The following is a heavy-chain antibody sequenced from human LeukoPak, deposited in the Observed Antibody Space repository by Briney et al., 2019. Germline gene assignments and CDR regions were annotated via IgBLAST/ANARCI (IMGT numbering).Heavy chain of an antibody. CDR3: ARVNQEVFWSGYYTDY. Sequence: GGSLRLSCAASGFTFSSYWMSWVRQAPGKGLEWVANIKQDGSEKYYVDSVGGRFTISRDNAKNSLYLQMNSLRAEDTAVYYCARVNQEVFWSGYYTDYWGQGTLVTVSS. V-gene: IGHV3-7*01. CDR1: GFTFSSYW. J-gene: IGHJ4*02. CDR2: IKQDGSEK. D-gene: IGHD3-3*01.